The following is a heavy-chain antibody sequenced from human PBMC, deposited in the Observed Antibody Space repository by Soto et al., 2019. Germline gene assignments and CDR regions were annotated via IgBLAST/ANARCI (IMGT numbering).Heavy chain of an antibody. Sequence: NPSETLSLTCTVSGGSISSSSYYWGWIRQPPGKGLEWIGSIYYSGSTYYNPSLKSRVTISVDTSKNQFSLKLSSVTAADTAVYYCASEDCSGGSCYSHLVSWFDPWGQGTLVTVSS. CDR3: ASEDCSGGSCYSHLVSWFDP. CDR1: GGSISSSSYY. CDR2: IYYSGST. J-gene: IGHJ5*02. V-gene: IGHV4-39*01. D-gene: IGHD2-15*01.